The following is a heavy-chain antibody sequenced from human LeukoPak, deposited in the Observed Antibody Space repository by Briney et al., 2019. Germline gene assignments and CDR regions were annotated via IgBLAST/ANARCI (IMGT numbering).Heavy chain of an antibody. D-gene: IGHD2-21*01. Sequence: GGSLRLSCSASGFTFSNYAMYWVRQAPGKGLEWVSTIGNRGGTPYYAESVKGRFTISRDNSKSTMFLQMNSLRAEDTAVYYCAKVFGVNYFDSWGQGTLVTVSS. CDR3: AKVFGVNYFDS. CDR2: IGNRGGTP. CDR1: GFTFSNYA. V-gene: IGHV3-23*01. J-gene: IGHJ4*02.